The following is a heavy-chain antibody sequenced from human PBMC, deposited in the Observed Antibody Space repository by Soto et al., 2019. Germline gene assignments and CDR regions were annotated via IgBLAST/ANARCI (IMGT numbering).Heavy chain of an antibody. CDR2: INHSGST. CDR1: SGSITTSNYY. J-gene: IGHJ4*02. D-gene: IGHD5-18*01. Sequence: SETLSLTYTVSSGSITTSNYYWVWIRQPPGTGLEWIGEINHSGSTNYNPSLKSRVTISVDTSKNQFSLKLSSVTVADTAVYYCARGLRYSYGLYFDYWGQGTLVTVSS. V-gene: IGHV4-39*07. CDR3: ARGLRYSYGLYFDY.